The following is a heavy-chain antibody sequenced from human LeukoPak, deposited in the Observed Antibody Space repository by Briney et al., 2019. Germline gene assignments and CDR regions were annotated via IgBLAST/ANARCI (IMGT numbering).Heavy chain of an antibody. CDR1: GFSLITNG. V-gene: IGHV3-48*03. Sequence: KAGPSLRLSCSAAGFSLITNGMGSARQPAREGMEWGSFISGSGTTINQPDSVKGRFTISRDNAKNAVPLPRDNLRVEDRAGYYCARGWDRAHPTGFEFVVWGEGALVTVSS. D-gene: IGHD1-26*01. CDR3: ARGWDRAHPTGFEFVV. CDR2: ISGSGTTI. J-gene: IGHJ4*02.